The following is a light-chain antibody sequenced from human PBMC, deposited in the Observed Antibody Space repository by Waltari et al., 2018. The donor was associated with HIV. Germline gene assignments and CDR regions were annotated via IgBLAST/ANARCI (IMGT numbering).Light chain of an antibody. Sequence: DIVMTQSPDSLVVYLGERAPINCKSSQSVLYSSSSKNYLAWSQQKPGQSPKLLIYWASTRESGVPDRFSGGGSGTDFTLTISSLQAEDVAVYYCQQYYSLPFTFGPGTKVDIK. CDR3: QQYYSLPFT. J-gene: IGKJ3*01. CDR1: QSVLYSSSSKNY. CDR2: WAS. V-gene: IGKV4-1*01.